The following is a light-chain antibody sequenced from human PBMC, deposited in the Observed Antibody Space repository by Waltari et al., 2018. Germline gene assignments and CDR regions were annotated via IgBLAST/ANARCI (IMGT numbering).Light chain of an antibody. CDR2: KVS. J-gene: IGKJ2*03. V-gene: IGKV2-30*02. CDR1: QSLLHSNGNTY. Sequence: DVVMTQSPLSLPITAGQPASMTFRSSQSLLHSNGNTYLSWFLQKPGQPPRRLIYKVSNRDSGVPDRFSGSGAGTDFTLKISRVEAEDVGVYYCMQGTHFPYSFGQGTKVEIK. CDR3: MQGTHFPYS.